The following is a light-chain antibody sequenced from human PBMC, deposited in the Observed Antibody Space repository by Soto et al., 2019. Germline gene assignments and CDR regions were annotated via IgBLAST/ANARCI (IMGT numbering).Light chain of an antibody. V-gene: IGKV3-20*01. CDR1: QSVSNNY. J-gene: IGKJ5*01. CDR2: GAS. Sequence: EIVLTQSPGTLSLSPGERATLSCRASQSVSNNYLAWYQQKPGQAPRLLIYGASNRATDIPDRFSGRGSGTDFTLTISRLEPEDFAVYYCQQYGSSPPSSTFGQGTRLEIK. CDR3: QQYGSSPPSST.